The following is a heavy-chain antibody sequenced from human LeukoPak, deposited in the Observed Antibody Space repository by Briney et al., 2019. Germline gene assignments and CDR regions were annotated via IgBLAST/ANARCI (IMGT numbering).Heavy chain of an antibody. J-gene: IGHJ4*02. D-gene: IGHD1-14*01. V-gene: IGHV3-64*01. CDR1: EFIFGTHE. CDR2: ISSDGMNT. CDR3: ARSTDGTAQFDY. Sequence: GGSLRLSCSASEFIFGTHEMHWVRQTPGKGLEYVSGISSDGMNTYYANSVKGRFTISRDNSKNTLFLQMGSLKTEDMGVYYCARSTDGTAQFDYWDQGTLVTVFS.